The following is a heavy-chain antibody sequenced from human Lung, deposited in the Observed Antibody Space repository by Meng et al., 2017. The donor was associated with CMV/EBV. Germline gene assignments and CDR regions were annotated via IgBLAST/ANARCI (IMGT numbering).Heavy chain of an antibody. J-gene: IGHJ4*02. CDR1: GGSVISGSYY. Sequence: GSLRLXXTVSGGSVISGSYYWSWIRQPPGKGLEWIGYIYYSGSTNYNPSLKSRVTMSIDTSKNQFSLKLSSVTPADTAVYYCAAGPPSSSSSFFDYWGQRALVTVSS. CDR2: IYYSGST. CDR3: AAGPPSSSSSFFDY. V-gene: IGHV4-61*01. D-gene: IGHD6-6*01.